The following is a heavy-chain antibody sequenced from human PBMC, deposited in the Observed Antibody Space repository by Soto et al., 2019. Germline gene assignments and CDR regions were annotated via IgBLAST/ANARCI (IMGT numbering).Heavy chain of an antibody. V-gene: IGHV3-23*01. J-gene: IGHJ4*02. CDR3: ASKLTFGASSDY. Sequence: VPLLESGGGLVQPGGSLRLSCAASGFTFSNYAMNWVRQAPGKGLDWVSTISGSGEITYYADSVKGRFTMSRDNSRNTLYLQLNSLRAEDTAVYYCASKLTFGASSDYWGQGTLVTVSS. CDR1: GFTFSNYA. CDR2: ISGSGEIT. D-gene: IGHD3-10*01.